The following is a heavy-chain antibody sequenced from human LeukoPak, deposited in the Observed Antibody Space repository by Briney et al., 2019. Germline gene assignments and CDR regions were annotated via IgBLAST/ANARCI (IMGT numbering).Heavy chain of an antibody. V-gene: IGHV4-59*12. CDR1: GGSISRYY. D-gene: IGHD6-19*01. Sequence: SETLSLTCTVSGGSISRYYWNWIRQPPGERLEWIGWIHYSGSTAYNPSLESRVTMSVDASKNRISLKMTSVTAADTAVYYCARATGIAVAGPYYYYYGMDVWGQGTTVTVSS. J-gene: IGHJ6*02. CDR3: ARATGIAVAGPYYYYYGMDV. CDR2: IHYSGST.